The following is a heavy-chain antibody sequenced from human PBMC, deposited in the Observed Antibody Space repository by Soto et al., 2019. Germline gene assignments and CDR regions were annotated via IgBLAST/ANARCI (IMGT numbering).Heavy chain of an antibody. V-gene: IGHV1-2*02. J-gene: IGHJ6*02. D-gene: IGHD3-16*01. Sequence: ASVKVSCKASGYTFTGYYIHWVRQAPGQGLEWMGWINPNSGGTNYAQKFQGRVTMTRDTSISTAYMELSRLRSDDTAVYYCARDRLPLFLRYSYYGMDVGGQGTTVTVSS. CDR3: ARDRLPLFLRYSYYGMDV. CDR2: INPNSGGT. CDR1: GYTFTGYY.